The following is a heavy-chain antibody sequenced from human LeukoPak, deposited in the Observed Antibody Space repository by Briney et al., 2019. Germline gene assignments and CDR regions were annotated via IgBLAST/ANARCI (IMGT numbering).Heavy chain of an antibody. V-gene: IGHV3-7*01. CDR2: IKPDGSEK. CDR3: ARDASALY. D-gene: IGHD6-19*01. CDR1: GLIFSKYW. Sequence: PGGSLRLSCAASGLIFSKYWMTWVRQAPGKGLEWVASIKPDGSEKYYLDSVKGRFTISRDNARDSLYLQMNSLRDDDTSVYFCARDASALYWGRGTLVTVPS. J-gene: IGHJ4*02.